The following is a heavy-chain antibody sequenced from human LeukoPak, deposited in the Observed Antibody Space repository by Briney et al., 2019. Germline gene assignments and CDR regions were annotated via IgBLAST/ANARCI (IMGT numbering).Heavy chain of an antibody. J-gene: IGHJ5*02. Sequence: SQTLSLTCAISGDSVSSNSAAWNWIRQSPSRGLEWLGRTYYRSKWYNDYAVSVKSRITINPDTSKNQFSLKLSSVTAADTAVYYCARGLPKVRGVIAGPRRYNWFDPWGQGTLVTVSS. D-gene: IGHD3-10*01. CDR2: TYYRSKWYN. CDR3: ARGLPKVRGVIAGPRRYNWFDP. V-gene: IGHV6-1*01. CDR1: GDSVSSNSAA.